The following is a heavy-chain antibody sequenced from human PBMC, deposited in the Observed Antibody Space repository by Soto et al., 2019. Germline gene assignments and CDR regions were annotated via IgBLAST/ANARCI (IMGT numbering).Heavy chain of an antibody. Sequence: PGESLKISCKGSGYSFTSYWIGWVRQMPGKGLEWMGIIYPGDSDTRYSPSFQGQVTISADKSISTAYLQWSGLKASDTAMYYCARGWSGYSYLYYYYYGMDVWGQGTTVTVSS. J-gene: IGHJ6*02. CDR2: IYPGDSDT. CDR1: GYSFTSYW. CDR3: ARGWSGYSYLYYYYYGMDV. V-gene: IGHV5-51*01. D-gene: IGHD3-3*01.